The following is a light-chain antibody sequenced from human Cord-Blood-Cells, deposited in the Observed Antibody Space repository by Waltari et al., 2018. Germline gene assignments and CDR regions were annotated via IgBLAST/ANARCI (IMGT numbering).Light chain of an antibody. CDR3: NSRDSSGNHLV. CDR1: SLRSYY. J-gene: IGLJ1*01. V-gene: IGLV3-19*01. Sequence: SSELTQDPAVSVALGQTVRITCQGDSLRSYYASWYQQKPGQAPVLVIYGKNNRPSGIPDLFSGSSSVNTASLTITGAQAEDEADYYCNSRDSSGNHLVFGTGTKVTVL. CDR2: GKN.